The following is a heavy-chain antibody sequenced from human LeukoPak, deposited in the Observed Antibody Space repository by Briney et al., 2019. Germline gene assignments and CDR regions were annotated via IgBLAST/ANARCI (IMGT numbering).Heavy chain of an antibody. Sequence: PGGSLRLSCAASGFTFSSYWMHWVRQAPGKGLEWVSAISGSGGRIYYGASVKGRFTISRDNSKNTLNLQMNSLRADDTAVYYCATSKYSGSYWGQGTLVTVSS. J-gene: IGHJ4*02. CDR1: GFTFSSYW. CDR3: ATSKYSGSY. CDR2: ISGSGGRI. D-gene: IGHD1-26*01. V-gene: IGHV3-23*01.